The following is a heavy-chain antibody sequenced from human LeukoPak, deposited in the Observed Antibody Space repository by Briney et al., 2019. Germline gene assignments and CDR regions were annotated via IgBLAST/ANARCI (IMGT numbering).Heavy chain of an antibody. Sequence: SETLPLTCTVSGGSISSYYCSWIRQPPGKGLEWLGYIYYSGSTNYNPSLKSRVTISVDTSKNQFSLKLSSVTAADTAVYYCARGYFDWLFFDYWGQGTLVTVSS. CDR2: IYYSGST. V-gene: IGHV4-59*01. CDR1: GGSISSYY. D-gene: IGHD3-9*01. J-gene: IGHJ4*02. CDR3: ARGYFDWLFFDY.